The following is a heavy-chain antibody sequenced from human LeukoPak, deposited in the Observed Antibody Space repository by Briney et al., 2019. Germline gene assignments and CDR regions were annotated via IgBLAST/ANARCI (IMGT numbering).Heavy chain of an antibody. CDR1: GGSISSSSYY. Sequence: PSETLSLTCTVSGGSISSSSYYWGWIRQPPGKGLEWIGSTYYSGSTYYNPSLKSRVTISVDTSKNQFSLKLSSVTAADTAVSYCAREYYYDSSGYYQNWFDPWGQGALVTVSS. D-gene: IGHD3-22*01. CDR2: TYYSGST. V-gene: IGHV4-39*02. CDR3: AREYYYDSSGYYQNWFDP. J-gene: IGHJ5*02.